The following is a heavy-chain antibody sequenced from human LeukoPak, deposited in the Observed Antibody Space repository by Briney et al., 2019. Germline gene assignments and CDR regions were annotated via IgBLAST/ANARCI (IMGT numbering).Heavy chain of an antibody. Sequence: SETLSLTCAVSGGSFSGYHWTWIRQSPGKGLEWIGDINPSGSTYYNPSSKSRLTISVDTSKNQFSLKLRSVTAADTAVYYCARVGATAFREAVNWGQGTLVTVSS. D-gene: IGHD5-12*01. CDR3: ARVGATAFREAVN. CDR1: GGSFSGYH. V-gene: IGHV4-34*01. J-gene: IGHJ4*02. CDR2: INPSGST.